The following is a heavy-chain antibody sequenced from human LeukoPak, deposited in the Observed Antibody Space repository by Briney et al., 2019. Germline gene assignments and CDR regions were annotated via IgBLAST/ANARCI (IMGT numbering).Heavy chain of an antibody. D-gene: IGHD6-19*01. Sequence: ASVKVSCKASGYTFTSYAMHWVRQAPGQRLEWMGWINAGNGNTKYSLKFQGRVTITRDTSASTAYMELSSLRSEDTAVYYCARDKVAGTMDYWGQGTLVTVSS. CDR3: ARDKVAGTMDY. CDR1: GYTFTSYA. CDR2: INAGNGNT. V-gene: IGHV1-3*01. J-gene: IGHJ4*02.